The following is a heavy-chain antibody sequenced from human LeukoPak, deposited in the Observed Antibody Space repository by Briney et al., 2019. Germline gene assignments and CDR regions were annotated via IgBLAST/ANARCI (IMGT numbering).Heavy chain of an antibody. Sequence: GGSLRLSCAASGFTFSSYSMNWVRQAPGKGLEWVSSISSGSSYIYYADSVKGRFTISRDNAKNSLYLQMNSLRAEDTAVYYCARDKAYGAGGMDVWGKGTTVTVSS. CDR2: ISSGSSYI. CDR3: ARDKAYGAGGMDV. J-gene: IGHJ6*04. D-gene: IGHD4-17*01. CDR1: GFTFSSYS. V-gene: IGHV3-21*01.